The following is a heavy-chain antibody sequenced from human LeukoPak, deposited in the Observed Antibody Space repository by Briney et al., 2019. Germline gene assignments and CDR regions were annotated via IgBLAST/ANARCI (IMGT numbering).Heavy chain of an antibody. CDR1: GYTFTSYG. J-gene: IGHJ4*02. V-gene: IGHV1-46*01. D-gene: IGHD5-18*01. CDR2: INPSGGST. CDR3: ARGSPWAALVY. Sequence: ASVKVSCKASGYTFTSYGIIWVRQAPGQGLEWMGIINPSGGSTSYAQKFQGRVTMTRDMSTSTVYMELSSLRSEDTAVYYCARGSPWAALVYWGQGTLVAVSS.